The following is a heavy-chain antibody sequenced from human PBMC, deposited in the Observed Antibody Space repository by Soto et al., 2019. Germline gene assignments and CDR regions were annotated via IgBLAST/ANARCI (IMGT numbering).Heavy chain of an antibody. V-gene: IGHV1-69*01. CDR3: AISTPGIAVAATRRYFDY. CDR2: IIPIFGTA. Sequence: QVPLVQSGAEVKKPGSSVKVSCKASGGTFSSYAISWVRQAPGQGLEWMGGIIPIFGTANYAQKFQGRVTITADESTSTAYMELSSLRSEDTAVYYCAISTPGIAVAATRRYFDYWGQGTLVTVSS. J-gene: IGHJ4*02. CDR1: GGTFSSYA. D-gene: IGHD6-19*01.